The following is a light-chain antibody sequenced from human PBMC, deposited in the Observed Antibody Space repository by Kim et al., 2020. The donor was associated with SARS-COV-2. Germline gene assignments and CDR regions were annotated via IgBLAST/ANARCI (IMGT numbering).Light chain of an antibody. V-gene: IGKV3D-15*01. Sequence: VYPGERATLSSRASQSVSTKLAWYRQEPGQSPRLLIYGAATRATGSPARLSGSGSGTEFTRTISSLQSEDFAVYYCHQYNNWPITFGGGTKVDIK. CDR2: GAA. CDR1: QSVSTK. J-gene: IGKJ4*01. CDR3: HQYNNWPIT.